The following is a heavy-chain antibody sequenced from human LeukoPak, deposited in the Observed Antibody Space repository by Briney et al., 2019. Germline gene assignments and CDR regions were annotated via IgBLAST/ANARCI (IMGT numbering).Heavy chain of an antibody. Sequence: GGSLTLSCAASGFTYTKAWKSGVCQAPGNGLEWVGRIKSKTDGGTTDYAAPVQGRFIISRDDSKNTLYLQMNSLKTEDTAVSVCTTGLWAWGHGDPVSVSS. CDR1: GFTYTKAW. V-gene: IGHV3-15*01. J-gene: IGHJ4*03. CDR3: TTGLWA. CDR2: IKSKTDGGTT. D-gene: IGHD7-27*01.